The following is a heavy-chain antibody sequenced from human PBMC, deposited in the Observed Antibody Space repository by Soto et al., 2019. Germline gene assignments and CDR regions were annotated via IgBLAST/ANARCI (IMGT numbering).Heavy chain of an antibody. J-gene: IGHJ6*02. CDR2: INSDGSST. V-gene: IGHV3-74*01. CDR1: GFTFSSYW. CDR3: ARITAAKFYYYYYGMDV. Sequence: EVQLVESGGGLVQPGGSLRLSCAASGFTFSSYWMHWVRQAPGKGLVWVSRINSDGSSTSYADSVKGRFTISRDNAKNTLYLQMNRLRAEDTAVYYCARITAAKFYYYYYGMDVWGQGTTVTVSS. D-gene: IGHD2-2*01.